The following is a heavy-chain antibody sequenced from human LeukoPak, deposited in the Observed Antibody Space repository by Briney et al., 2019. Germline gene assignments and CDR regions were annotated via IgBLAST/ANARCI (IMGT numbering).Heavy chain of an antibody. V-gene: IGHV1-69*04. Sequence: GASVKVSCKASGYTFTSYGISWVRQAPGQGLEWMGRIIPILGIANYAQKFQGRVTITADKSTSTAYMELSSLRSEDTAVYYCAREHRIAAAEKYFQHWGQGTLVTVSS. D-gene: IGHD6-13*01. CDR1: GYTFTSYG. CDR2: IIPILGIA. J-gene: IGHJ1*01. CDR3: AREHRIAAAEKYFQH.